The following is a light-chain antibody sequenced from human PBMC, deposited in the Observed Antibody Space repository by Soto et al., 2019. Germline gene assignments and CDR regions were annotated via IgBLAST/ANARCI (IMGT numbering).Light chain of an antibody. V-gene: IGKV1-5*01. Sequence: DIQMTQSPPTLSASVGDRVTITCRASQSISRGLAWHQQKAGEAPKLLIYDASTLVSGVPSRFSGSGSGTEFTLTISSLQPDDFATYYCQQYNPGTFGQGTKVEIK. CDR1: QSISRG. J-gene: IGKJ1*01. CDR3: QQYNPGT. CDR2: DAS.